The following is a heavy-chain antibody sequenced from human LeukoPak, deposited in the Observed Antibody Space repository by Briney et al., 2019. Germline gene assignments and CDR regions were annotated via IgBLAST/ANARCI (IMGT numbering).Heavy chain of an antibody. V-gene: IGHV3-66*01. CDR1: GFTVSSNY. Sequence: GGSLRLSCAASGFTVSSNYMSWVRQAPGKGLEWVSVIYSGATTYYADSVKGRFTISRDNSKNTLYLQMNSLRAEDTAVYYCTRDDRVYCSGGSCYGYYFDYWGQGTLVTVSS. CDR3: TRDDRVYCSGGSCYGYYFDY. D-gene: IGHD2-15*01. CDR2: IYSGATT. J-gene: IGHJ4*02.